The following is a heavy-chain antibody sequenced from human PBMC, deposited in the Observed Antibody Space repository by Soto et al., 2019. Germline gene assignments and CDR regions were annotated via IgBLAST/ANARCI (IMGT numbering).Heavy chain of an antibody. J-gene: IGHJ5*02. D-gene: IGHD1-26*01. CDR2: ISGSGLNK. V-gene: IGHV3-23*01. CDR1: GFTFENFG. Sequence: GGTLRLSCAASGFTFENFGMSWVRQAPGKGLEWISSISGSGLNKYYADSVKGRFTISRDNSKNTVYLELSNLRAEDTAVYHCAKNQGVELVPLATVDWFDPWGQGSVVTVSS. CDR3: AKNQGVELVPLATVDWFDP.